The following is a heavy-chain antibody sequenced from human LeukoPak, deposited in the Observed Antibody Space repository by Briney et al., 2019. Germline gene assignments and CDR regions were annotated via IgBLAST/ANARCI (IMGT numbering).Heavy chain of an antibody. J-gene: IGHJ2*01. V-gene: IGHV4-59*08. D-gene: IGHD3-10*01. CDR2: IYYSGST. Sequence: SETLSLTCTVYGGSFSDYYWSWIRQPPGKGLEWIGYIYYSGSTHYNPSLKSRVTISVDTSKNQFSLKLSSVTAADTAVYYCARRRGDGYWHFDLWGRGTLVTVSS. CDR3: ARRRGDGYWHFDL. CDR1: GGSFSDYY.